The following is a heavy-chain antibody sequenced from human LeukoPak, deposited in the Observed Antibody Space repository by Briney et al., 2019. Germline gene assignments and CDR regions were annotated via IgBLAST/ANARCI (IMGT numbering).Heavy chain of an antibody. D-gene: IGHD4-17*01. CDR1: GFTFSSFW. V-gene: IGHV3-74*01. CDR2: INSDGSST. CDR3: AKDTGSARLDY. J-gene: IGHJ4*02. Sequence: GGSLRLSCAASGFTFSSFWMHWVRQAPGKGLVWVSRINSDGSSTNYADSVKGRFTISRDNSRNTVYLQVNRLRVEDTAVYYCAKDTGSARLDYWGQGTLVTVSS.